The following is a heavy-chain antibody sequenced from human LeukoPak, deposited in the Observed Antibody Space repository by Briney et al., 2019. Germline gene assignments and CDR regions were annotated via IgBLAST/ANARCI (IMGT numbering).Heavy chain of an antibody. D-gene: IGHD6-19*01. Sequence: PVGSLRLSCAASGFTFSSYAMSWVRQAPGKGLEWVSAISGSGGSTYYADSVKGRFTISRDNSKNTLYLQMNSLRAEDTAVYYCAKVPYSIVVAHILFDYWGQGTLVTVSS. CDR2: ISGSGGST. CDR1: GFTFSSYA. CDR3: AKVPYSIVVAHILFDY. J-gene: IGHJ4*02. V-gene: IGHV3-23*01.